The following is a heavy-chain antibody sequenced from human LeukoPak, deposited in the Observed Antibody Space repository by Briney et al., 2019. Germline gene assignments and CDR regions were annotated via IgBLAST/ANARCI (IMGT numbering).Heavy chain of an antibody. CDR1: GASISANNYY. Sequence: SETLSLTCNVSGASISANNYYWTWLRQPAGKGLEWIGRIYRAAITNSSPSLNSRATIAVDTSSKLFLLKMTFVTAADTAVYYCTRFAFSSLRLDYWGEGALVIVSS. D-gene: IGHD3-16*01. CDR3: TRFAFSSLRLDY. J-gene: IGHJ4*02. CDR2: IYRAAIT. V-gene: IGHV4-61*02.